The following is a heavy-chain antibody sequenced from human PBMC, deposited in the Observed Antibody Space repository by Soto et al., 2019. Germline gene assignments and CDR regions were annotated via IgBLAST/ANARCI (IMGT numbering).Heavy chain of an antibody. V-gene: IGHV6-1*01. CDR2: TYFRSKWYN. J-gene: IGHJ5*02. D-gene: IGHD5-12*01. Sequence: SQTLPLTCVISGDSVSSNTAPWNWIRQSPSRGLEWLGRTYFRSKWYNDYAVSVKSRIIINPDTSNNQFSLQLNSVTPEDTAVYFCAKGDNLGPKTGYAFDPWGQGIMVTVSS. CDR3: AKGDNLGPKTGYAFDP. CDR1: GDSVSSNTAP.